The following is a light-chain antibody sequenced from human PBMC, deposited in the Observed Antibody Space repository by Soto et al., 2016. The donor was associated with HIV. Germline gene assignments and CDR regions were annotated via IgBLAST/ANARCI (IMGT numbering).Light chain of an antibody. V-gene: IGLV3-21*02. J-gene: IGLJ2*01. CDR1: NIGAKA. CDR2: DDT. Sequence: SYELTQPPSVSVAPGETAIITCGGNNIGAKAVHWYQQKPGQAPVLVVFDDTDRPSGIPERFSAANSGNTATLSISRVEAGDEADYYCRVWDTSDVIFGGGTKLTVL. CDR3: RVWDTSDVI.